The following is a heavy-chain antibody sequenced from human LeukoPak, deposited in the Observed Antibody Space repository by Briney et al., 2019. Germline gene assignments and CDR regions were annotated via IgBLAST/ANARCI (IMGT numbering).Heavy chain of an antibody. CDR1: GYTLTELS. D-gene: IGHD3-3*01. Sequence: SVKVSCKVSGYTLTELSMHWVRQAPGKGLEWMGGIIPIFGTANYAQKFQGRVTITTDESTSTAYMELSSLRSEDTAVYYCARGPFWSGYWFDPWGQGTLVTVSS. CDR2: IIPIFGTA. J-gene: IGHJ5*02. V-gene: IGHV1-69*05. CDR3: ARGPFWSGYWFDP.